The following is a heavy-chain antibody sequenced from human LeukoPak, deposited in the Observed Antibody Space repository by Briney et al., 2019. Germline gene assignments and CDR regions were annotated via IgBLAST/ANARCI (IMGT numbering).Heavy chain of an antibody. Sequence: ASVKVSCKVSGYTLTELSMHWVRQAPGKGLEWMGGFDPEDSETIYAQKFQGRVTMTEDTSTDTAYMELSSLRSEDTAVYYCATTSMIVPTDAAFDIWGQGTMVTVSS. J-gene: IGHJ3*02. CDR3: ATTSMIVPTDAAFDI. CDR1: GYTLTELS. V-gene: IGHV1-24*01. CDR2: FDPEDSET. D-gene: IGHD3-22*01.